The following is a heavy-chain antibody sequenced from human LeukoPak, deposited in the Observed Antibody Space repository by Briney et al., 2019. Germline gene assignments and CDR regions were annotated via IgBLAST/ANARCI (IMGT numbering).Heavy chain of an antibody. Sequence: PGGSLRLSCSASGFIISNYAMHWVRQAPGKGLEYVSAISGNGGSTYYADSVKGRFTISRDNSKNTLYLQMSSLRAEDTAIYHCVKDLYKGDSSSWYYFDYWGQGTPVTVSS. CDR3: VKDLYKGDSSSWYYFDY. V-gene: IGHV3-64D*06. J-gene: IGHJ4*02. D-gene: IGHD6-13*01. CDR2: ISGNGGST. CDR1: GFIISNYA.